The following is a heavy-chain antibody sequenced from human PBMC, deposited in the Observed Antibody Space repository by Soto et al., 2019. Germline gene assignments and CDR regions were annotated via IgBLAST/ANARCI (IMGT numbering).Heavy chain of an antibody. CDR3: ARELVVAATPVDSVDNWFDP. V-gene: IGHV4-61*01. J-gene: IGHJ5*02. CDR1: GGSVSSGSYY. Sequence: PSETLSLTCTVSGGSVSSGSYYWSWIRQPPGKGLEWIGYIYYSGSTNYNPSLKSRVTISVDTSKNQFSLKLSSVTAADTAVYYCARELVVAATPVDSVDNWFDPWGQGTLVTVSS. CDR2: IYYSGST. D-gene: IGHD2-15*01.